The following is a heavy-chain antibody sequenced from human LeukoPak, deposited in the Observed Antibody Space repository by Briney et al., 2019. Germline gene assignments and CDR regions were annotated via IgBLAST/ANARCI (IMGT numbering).Heavy chain of an antibody. D-gene: IGHD3-22*01. CDR3: ARDVYYYDSSWVYYYYMDV. CDR2: INHSGST. Sequence: SETLSLTCAVYGGSFSGYYWSWIRQPPGKGLEWIGEINHSGSTNYNPSLKSRVTISVDTSKNQFSLKLSSVTAADTAVYYCARDVYYYDSSWVYYYYMDVWGKGTTVTVSS. V-gene: IGHV4-34*01. J-gene: IGHJ6*03. CDR1: GGSFSGYY.